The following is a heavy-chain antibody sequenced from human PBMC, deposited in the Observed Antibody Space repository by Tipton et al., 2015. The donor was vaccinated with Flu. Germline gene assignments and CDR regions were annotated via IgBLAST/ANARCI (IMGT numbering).Heavy chain of an antibody. CDR1: GGSISSYY. D-gene: IGHD3-3*01. Sequence: TLSLTCTVSGGSISSYYWSWIRQPPGKGLEWIGYIYYSGSTNYNPSLKSRVTISVDTSKNQFSLKLSSVTAADTAVYYCARGPIYYDFWSGYLGVFDYWGQGTLVTVSS. J-gene: IGHJ4*02. CDR2: IYYSGST. CDR3: ARGPIYYDFWSGYLGVFDY. V-gene: IGHV4-59*01.